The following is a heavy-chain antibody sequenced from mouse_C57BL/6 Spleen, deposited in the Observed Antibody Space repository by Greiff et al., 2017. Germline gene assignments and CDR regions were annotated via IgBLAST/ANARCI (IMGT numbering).Heavy chain of an antibody. V-gene: IGHV2-6*01. CDR1: GFSLTSYG. CDR3: ASGGDKHWFAY. CDR2: IWGVGST. J-gene: IGHJ3*01. Sequence: QVQLQQSGPGLVAPSQSLSITCTVSGFSLTSYGVDWVRQSPGKGLEWLGVIWGVGSTNYNSALKTRLSISKDNSKSQVFLKMNSLQTDDTAMYYCASGGDKHWFAYWGQGTLVTVSA.